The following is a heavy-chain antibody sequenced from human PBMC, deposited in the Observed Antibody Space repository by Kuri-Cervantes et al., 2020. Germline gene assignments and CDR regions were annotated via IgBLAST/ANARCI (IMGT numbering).Heavy chain of an antibody. Sequence: ASVKVSCKASGYTFTSYDINWVRQATGQGLEWMGWMNPNSGNTGYAQKSQGRVTMTRNTSISTAYMELSSLRSEDTAVYYCARAKSRIAVAGTPFGYWGQGTLVTVSS. CDR2: MNPNSGNT. J-gene: IGHJ4*02. CDR1: GYTFTSYD. D-gene: IGHD6-19*01. CDR3: ARAKSRIAVAGTPFGY. V-gene: IGHV1-8*02.